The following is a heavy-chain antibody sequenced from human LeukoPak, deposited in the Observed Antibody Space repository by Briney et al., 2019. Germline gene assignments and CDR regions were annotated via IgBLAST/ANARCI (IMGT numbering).Heavy chain of an antibody. J-gene: IGHJ6*02. CDR2: IYYSGST. V-gene: IGHV4-59*01. CDR1: GGSISSYY. D-gene: IGHD1-14*01. CDR3: ARGNPRRGLCRVDYYYGMDV. Sequence: PSETLSLTCTVSGGSISSYYWSWIRQPPGKGLEWIGYIYYSGSTNYNPSLKSRGTISVDTSKNQFSLKLSSVTAADMALYYCARGNPRRGLCRVDYYYGMDVWGQGTTVTVSS.